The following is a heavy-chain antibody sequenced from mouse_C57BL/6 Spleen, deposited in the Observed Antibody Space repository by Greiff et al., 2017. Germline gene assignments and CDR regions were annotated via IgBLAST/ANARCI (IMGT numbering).Heavy chain of an antibody. CDR1: GFTFTDYY. J-gene: IGHJ4*01. Sequence: EVQGVESGGGLVQPGGSLSLSCAASGFTFTDYYMSWVRQPPGKALEWLGFIRNKANGYTTEYSASVKGRFTISRDNSQSILYLQMNALRAEDSATDYCARYLHDYGSSLYAMDYWGQGTSVTVSS. CDR2: IRNKANGYTT. CDR3: ARYLHDYGSSLYAMDY. D-gene: IGHD1-1*01. V-gene: IGHV7-3*01.